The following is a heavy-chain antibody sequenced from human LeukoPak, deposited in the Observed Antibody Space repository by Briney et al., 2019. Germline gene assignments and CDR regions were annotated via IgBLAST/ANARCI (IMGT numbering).Heavy chain of an antibody. CDR3: SGHYGPGPV. CDR1: GYSFTDHH. V-gene: IGHV1-2*02. D-gene: IGHD3-10*01. CDR2: IHPNGRDT. J-gene: IGHJ4*02. Sequence: ASVRVSCKASGYSFTDHHIHWVRQAPGQGLEWMGWIHPNGRDTQYAQKFQGRMTMTTDTSITTAYMELNRVTSDDTAIYYCSGHYGPGPVWGQGTLVTAPS.